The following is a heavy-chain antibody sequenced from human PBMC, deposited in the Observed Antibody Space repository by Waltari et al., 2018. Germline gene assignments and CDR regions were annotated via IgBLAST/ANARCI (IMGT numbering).Heavy chain of an antibody. J-gene: IGHJ4*02. V-gene: IGHV1-46*04. CDR1: GYTFTDFY. D-gene: IGHD2-2*01. CDR2: VNPNGGST. CDR3: ARAGSTLIWGVAE. Sequence: QVQLVQSGAEVKKPGASVKVSGKASGYTFTDFYMPWVRQAPGQGLEWMGIVNPNGGSTTYAQKLQDRVTMTRDTSTSTVYMELSSLRSEDTAVYYCARAGSTLIWGVAEWGQGTLVTVSS.